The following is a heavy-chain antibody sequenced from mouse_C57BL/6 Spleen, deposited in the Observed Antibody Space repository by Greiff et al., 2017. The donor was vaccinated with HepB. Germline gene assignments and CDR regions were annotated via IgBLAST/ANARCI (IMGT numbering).Heavy chain of an antibody. CDR2: IYPGSGST. V-gene: IGHV1-55*01. D-gene: IGHD1-1*01. CDR1: GYTFTSYW. CDR3: AREGSSSYYFDY. Sequence: QVQLKQPGAELVKPGASVKMSCKASGYTFTSYWITWVKQRPGQGLEWIGDIYPGSGSTNYNEKFKSKATLTVDTSSSTAYMQLSSLTSEDSAVYYCAREGSSSYYFDYWGQGTTLTVSS. J-gene: IGHJ2*01.